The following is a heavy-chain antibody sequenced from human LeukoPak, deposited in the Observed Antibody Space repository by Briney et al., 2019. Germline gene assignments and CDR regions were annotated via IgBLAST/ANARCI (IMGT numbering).Heavy chain of an antibody. V-gene: IGHV3-33*01. J-gene: IGHJ4*02. Sequence: PGGSLRLSCAASGFTSSSYGMHWVRQAPGKGLEWVAVIWYDGSNKYYADSVKGRFTISRDNSKNTLYLQMNSLRAEDTAVYYCARDLGTEEYYFDYWGQGTLVTVSS. CDR1: GFTSSSYG. D-gene: IGHD7-27*01. CDR2: IWYDGSNK. CDR3: ARDLGTEEYYFDY.